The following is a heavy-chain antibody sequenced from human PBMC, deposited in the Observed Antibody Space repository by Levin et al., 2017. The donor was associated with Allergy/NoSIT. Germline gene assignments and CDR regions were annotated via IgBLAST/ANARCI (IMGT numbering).Heavy chain of an antibody. CDR3: ARDAGYSSGGVDY. V-gene: IGHV4-61*01. D-gene: IGHD6-19*01. CDR2: IYYSGST. Sequence: PSETLSLTCTVSGGSVSSGSYYWSWLRQPPGKGLEWIGYIYYSGSTNYNPSLKSRVTISVDTSKNQFSLKLSSVTAADTAVYYCARDAGYSSGGVDYWGQGTLVTVSS. CDR1: GGSVSSGSYY. J-gene: IGHJ4*02.